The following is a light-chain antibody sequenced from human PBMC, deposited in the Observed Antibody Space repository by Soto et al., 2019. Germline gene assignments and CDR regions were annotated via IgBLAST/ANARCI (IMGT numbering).Light chain of an antibody. CDR1: QSVNAN. J-gene: IGKJ1*01. Sequence: EVVMTQSPATLSVSPGERATLSCRASQSVNANLAWYQQKPGQAPRLLIHGASNRATGIPARFSGSGFGTQCMINLSSLQSEDFAVYYCQLYDTWLWTLGQGTQV. V-gene: IGKV3-15*01. CDR3: QLYDTWLWT. CDR2: GAS.